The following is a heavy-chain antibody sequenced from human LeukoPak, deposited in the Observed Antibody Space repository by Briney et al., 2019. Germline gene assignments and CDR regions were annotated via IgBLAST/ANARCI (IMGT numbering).Heavy chain of an antibody. CDR3: AKTTVGYSSGRYPGWPVDY. Sequence: GGSLRLSCAASGFTFSSYAMYWVRQAPGKGVGWFSGIFGSGGSAHYADSEKGRFTIFRANSKNTLYLQMNSLRAEDTAVYYCAKTTVGYSSGRYPGWPVDYWGQGTLVTVSS. CDR1: GFTFSSYA. V-gene: IGHV3-23*01. D-gene: IGHD6-19*01. CDR2: IFGSGGSA. J-gene: IGHJ4*02.